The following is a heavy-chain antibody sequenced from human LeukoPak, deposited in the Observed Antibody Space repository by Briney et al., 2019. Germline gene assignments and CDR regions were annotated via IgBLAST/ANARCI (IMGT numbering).Heavy chain of an antibody. V-gene: IGHV3-53*01. Sequence: GGSLRLSCAASELTVSSNYMSWVRQAPGRGLEWVSVIFSGGSTYYADSVKGRFTISRDNSKNTLYLQMNSLRAEDTALYYCAKSRSGYPRVDGFDIWGQGTMVTVSS. CDR2: IFSGGST. CDR1: ELTVSSNY. CDR3: AKSRSGYPRVDGFDI. D-gene: IGHD3-3*01. J-gene: IGHJ3*02.